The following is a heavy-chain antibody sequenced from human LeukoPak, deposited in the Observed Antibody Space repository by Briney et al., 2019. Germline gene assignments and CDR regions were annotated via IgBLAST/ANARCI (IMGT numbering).Heavy chain of an antibody. CDR2: INVNSGGT. CDR1: GYTLTGYY. CDR3: ARSPHILTGENFDF. V-gene: IGHV1-2*02. D-gene: IGHD3-9*01. Sequence: ASVKVSCKASGYTLTGYYIHWVRQAPGQGLEWMGWINVNSGGTNYAQKFYARVTMTRDTSISTAYMELSRLRSDDTAVFYCARSPHILTGENFDFWGQGTLVTVSS. J-gene: IGHJ4*02.